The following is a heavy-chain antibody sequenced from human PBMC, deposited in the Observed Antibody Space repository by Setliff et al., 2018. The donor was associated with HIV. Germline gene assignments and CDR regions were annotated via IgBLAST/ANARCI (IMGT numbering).Heavy chain of an antibody. D-gene: IGHD3-10*01. CDR3: ARGRFPRLHRPYSGSGSLGIQYFDY. V-gene: IGHV4-38-2*01. Sequence: SETLSLTCAVSGYSISSGYYWGWIRQPPGKGLEWIGSIYHSGSTYYNPSLKSRVTISVDPSKNQFSLKLSAVTAADTAVYYCARGRFPRLHRPYSGSGSLGIQYFDYWGQGTLVTVSS. CDR2: IYHSGST. J-gene: IGHJ4*02. CDR1: GYSISSGYY.